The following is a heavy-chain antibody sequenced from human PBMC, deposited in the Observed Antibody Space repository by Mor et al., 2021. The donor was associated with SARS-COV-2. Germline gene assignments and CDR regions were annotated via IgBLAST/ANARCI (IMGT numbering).Heavy chain of an antibody. Sequence: DIYYSGSTNYNPSLKSRVTISVDTSKNQFSLKLSSVTAADTAVYYCATSSGYDFWSGYYGYYYYYGMDVWGQGTTV. CDR2: IYYSGST. J-gene: IGHJ6*02. D-gene: IGHD3-3*01. V-gene: IGHV4-59*01. CDR3: ATSSGYDFWSGYYGYYYYYGMDV.